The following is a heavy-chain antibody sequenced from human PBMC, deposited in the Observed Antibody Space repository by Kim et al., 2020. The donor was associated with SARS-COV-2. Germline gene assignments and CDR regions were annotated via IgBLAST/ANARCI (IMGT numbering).Heavy chain of an antibody. CDR3: ASITGTTWRFDY. Sequence: SETLSLTCTVSGGSISSYYWSWIRQPPGKGLEWIGYIYYSGSTNYNPSLKSRVTISVDTSKNQFSLKLSSVTAADTAVYYCASITGTTWRFDYWGQGTLV. V-gene: IGHV4-59*13. D-gene: IGHD1-7*01. CDR2: IYYSGST. J-gene: IGHJ4*02. CDR1: GGSISSYY.